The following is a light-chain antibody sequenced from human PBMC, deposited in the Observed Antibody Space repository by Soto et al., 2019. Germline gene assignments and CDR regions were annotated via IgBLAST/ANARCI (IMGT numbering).Light chain of an antibody. Sequence: EIVMTQSPATLSVSPGERATLSCRASQSVSSNLAWYQQKPGQAPRLLIYGASTRATGIPARFSGSGSGTESTPTNSSLQSEDFAVYYCQQYNNWPPHTFGGGTKVEIK. J-gene: IGKJ4*01. CDR1: QSVSSN. CDR3: QQYNNWPPHT. V-gene: IGKV3-15*01. CDR2: GAS.